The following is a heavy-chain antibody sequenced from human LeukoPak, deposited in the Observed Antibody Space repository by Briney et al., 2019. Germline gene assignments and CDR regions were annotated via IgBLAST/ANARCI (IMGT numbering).Heavy chain of an antibody. CDR3: TRDLIRTGGQTDAFDI. Sequence: GGCLRLSCERSGYISSIHWMRCVRQAPGGGLGWVSRINYEVSRLSYADSGKGPFSTSRDNAQSTLCIQMNSLSGPDTSVYYCTRDLIRTGGQTDAFDIWGEGSVVTVSS. V-gene: IGHV3-74*01. CDR1: GYISSIHW. D-gene: IGHD7-27*01. CDR2: INYEVSRL. J-gene: IGHJ3*02.